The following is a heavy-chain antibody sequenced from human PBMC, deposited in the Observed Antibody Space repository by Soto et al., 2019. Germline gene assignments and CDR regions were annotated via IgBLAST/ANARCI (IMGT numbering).Heavy chain of an antibody. CDR3: ARDYEGY. CDR1: GFTFSSYA. CDR2: IKEDGSET. Sequence: PGGSLRRSCAASGFTFSSYAMSWVRQAPGKGLEWVSNIKEDGSETYYVDSVKGRFTISRDNARNSLFLQLNSPRAEDTTLYYCARDYEGYWGPGTLVTVSS. J-gene: IGHJ4*02. D-gene: IGHD5-12*01. V-gene: IGHV3-7*01.